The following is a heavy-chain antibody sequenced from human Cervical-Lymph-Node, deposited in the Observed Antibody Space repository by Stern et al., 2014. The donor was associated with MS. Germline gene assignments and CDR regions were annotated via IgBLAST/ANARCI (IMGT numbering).Heavy chain of an antibody. Sequence: VQLVQSGGGLVQPGGPLRLSCAASGFTFGSHGMSWVRPAPGKGLEWVSGLSGSGSRTYYADAVKGRFTISRDNSRKTLSLQMNSLRAEDTAVYFCAKPTHCTDSSGDTCYWGWDSWGQGTLVTVSS. J-gene: IGHJ1*01. CDR3: AKPTHCTDSSGDTCYWGWDS. CDR2: LSGSGSRT. D-gene: IGHD6-19*01. V-gene: IGHV3-23*04. CDR1: GFTFGSHG.